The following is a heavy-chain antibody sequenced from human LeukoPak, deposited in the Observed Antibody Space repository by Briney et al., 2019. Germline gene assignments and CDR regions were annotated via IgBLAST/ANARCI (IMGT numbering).Heavy chain of an antibody. J-gene: IGHJ4*02. CDR3: ARAEPLGYCSGGSCYFDY. V-gene: IGHV3-48*03. Sequence: PGGSLRLSCAASGFTFSSYEMSWVRQAPGKGLEWVSYISSSGSTIYYADSVKGRFTISRDNAKNSLCLQMNSLRAEDTAVYYCARAEPLGYCSGGSCYFDYWGQGTLVTVSS. CDR1: GFTFSSYE. CDR2: ISSSGSTI. D-gene: IGHD2-15*01.